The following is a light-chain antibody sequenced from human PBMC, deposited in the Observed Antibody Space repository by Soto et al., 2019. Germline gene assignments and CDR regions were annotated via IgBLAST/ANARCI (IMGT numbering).Light chain of an antibody. CDR2: GTS. V-gene: IGKV3-20*01. J-gene: IGKJ1*01. Sequence: EIVLTQSPGTLSLSPGERATLPCRASQSVSSSHLAWYQQKPGQAPRLLIYGTSIRATGIPDRFSGSGSGTDFTLTISRLEPEDFAVYYCQQYVTSPTFGQGTKVEIK. CDR3: QQYVTSPT. CDR1: QSVSSSH.